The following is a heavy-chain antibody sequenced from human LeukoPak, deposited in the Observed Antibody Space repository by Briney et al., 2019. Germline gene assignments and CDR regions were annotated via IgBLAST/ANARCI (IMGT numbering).Heavy chain of an antibody. Sequence: ASVKVSCKASGYTFTSYGISWVRQAPGQGLEWMGWISAYNGNTNYAQKFQGRVTMTRDTSISTAYMELSRLRSDDTAVYYCARYGGGYYYDSSGYYDYWGQGTLVTVSS. CDR1: GYTFTSYG. CDR2: ISAYNGNT. CDR3: ARYGGGYYYDSSGYYDY. D-gene: IGHD3-22*01. V-gene: IGHV1-18*01. J-gene: IGHJ4*02.